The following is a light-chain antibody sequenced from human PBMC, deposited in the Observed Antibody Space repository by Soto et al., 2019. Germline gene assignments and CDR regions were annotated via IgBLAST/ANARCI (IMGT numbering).Light chain of an antibody. CDR3: QHRFNWPWT. V-gene: IGKV3-11*01. J-gene: IGKJ1*01. CDR2: DAS. Sequence: EIVLTQSPATLSLSAGERATLSCGASQSVIRYLAWYQQRPGQAPRLLIYDASYRATGIPARFSGSGSGTDFNLTISSLETEDLAVYDCQHRFNWPWTFGQGTKVDI. CDR1: QSVIRY.